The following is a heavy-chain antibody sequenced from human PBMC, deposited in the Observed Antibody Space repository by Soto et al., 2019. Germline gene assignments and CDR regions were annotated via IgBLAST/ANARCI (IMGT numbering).Heavy chain of an antibody. J-gene: IGHJ5*02. CDR3: ARLVWSYGTWFDP. CDR1: GGSISSSSYY. Sequence: PSETLSLTCTVSGGSISSSSYYWSWIRQPPGKGLEWIGYIYYSGSTNYNPSLKSRVTISVDTSKNQFSLKLSSVTAADTAVYYCARLVWSYGTWFDPSGQGTLVTVSS. D-gene: IGHD5-18*01. CDR2: IYYSGST. V-gene: IGHV4-61*05.